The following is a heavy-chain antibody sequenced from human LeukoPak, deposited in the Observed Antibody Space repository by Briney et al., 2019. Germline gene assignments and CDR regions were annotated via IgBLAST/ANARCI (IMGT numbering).Heavy chain of an antibody. CDR3: ARGYYGSGSYSYYFDY. Sequence: GASVKVSCKASGGTFSSYAISWVRQAPGQGLEWMGGIIPIFGTANYAQKFQGRVTITADEPTSTAYMELSSLRSEDTAVYYCARGYYGSGSYSYYFDYWGQGTLVTVSS. J-gene: IGHJ4*02. D-gene: IGHD3-10*01. CDR1: GGTFSSYA. V-gene: IGHV1-69*01. CDR2: IIPIFGTA.